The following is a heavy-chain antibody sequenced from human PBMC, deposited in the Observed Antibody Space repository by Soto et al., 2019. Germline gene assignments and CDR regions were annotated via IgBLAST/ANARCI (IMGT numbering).Heavy chain of an antibody. CDR2: MCPGDER. J-gene: IGHJ4*02. Sequence: EMQVMESGGGLVRPGGSLRLSCTGSGFGVSNSYMNWVRQVPGKGLEWVSVMCPGDERYSAESVNGRFTISRDNSKSTVYLQMDTLRVEYTAVYDCAGGAFDWGQGTLVTVSS. CDR3: AGGAFD. CDR1: GFGVSNSY. V-gene: IGHV3-66*01.